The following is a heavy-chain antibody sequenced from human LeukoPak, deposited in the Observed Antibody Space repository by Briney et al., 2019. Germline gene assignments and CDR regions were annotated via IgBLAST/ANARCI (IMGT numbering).Heavy chain of an antibody. J-gene: IGHJ3*02. D-gene: IGHD4-17*01. CDR1: GGSISSDDYY. CDR2: IYYSGST. Sequence: PSETLSLTCTVSGGSISSDDYYWTWIRQPPGKGLEWIGYIYYSGSTYYNPSLKSRVTISVDTSKNQFSLKLSSVTAADTAVYYCAREQEGVTRDDAFDIWGQGTMVTVSS. V-gene: IGHV4-30-4*01. CDR3: AREQEGVTRDDAFDI.